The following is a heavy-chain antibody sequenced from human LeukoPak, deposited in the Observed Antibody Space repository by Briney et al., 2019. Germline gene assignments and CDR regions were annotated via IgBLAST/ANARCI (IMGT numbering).Heavy chain of an antibody. Sequence: PSETLSLKCTVSGDSITTYYWSWIRQPPGKGLEWIGYAYYTGSTNYNPSLKSRVTLSVDTSKNQFSLKLTSVTAADTAFYYCARERILSGYSSGWFDSWGQGTQVTVSS. J-gene: IGHJ5*01. CDR1: GDSITTYY. CDR2: AYYTGST. CDR3: ARERILSGYSSGWFDS. V-gene: IGHV4-59*01. D-gene: IGHD6-19*01.